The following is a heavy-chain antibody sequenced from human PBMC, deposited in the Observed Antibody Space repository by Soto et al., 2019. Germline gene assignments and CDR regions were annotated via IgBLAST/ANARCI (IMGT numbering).Heavy chain of an antibody. V-gene: IGHV6-1*01. CDR2: TYYRSRWYN. CDR1: GDSVSGNSAA. Sequence: SQTLSLTCAISGDSVSGNSAAWNWIRQSPSIGLEWLGRTYYRSRWYNYYAVSLKSRITVTPDKSKNQLSLHLNSVTPEDTAVYYCARELPYYVSSDSYLDXWGQGALVTVSX. CDR3: ARELPYYVSSDSYLDX. D-gene: IGHD3-16*01. J-gene: IGHJ4*02.